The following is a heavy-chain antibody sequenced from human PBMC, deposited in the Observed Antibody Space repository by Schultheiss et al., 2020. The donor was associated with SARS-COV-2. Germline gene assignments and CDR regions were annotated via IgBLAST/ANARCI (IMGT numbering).Heavy chain of an antibody. CDR1: GGSISSSSYY. Sequence: SETLSLTCTVSGGSISSSSYYWGWIRQPPGKGLEWIGSIYYSGSTYYNPSLKSRVTISVDTSKNQFSLKLSSVTAADTAVYYCARGKWELLGFDYWGQGTLVTVSS. CDR2: IYYSGST. CDR3: ARGKWELLGFDY. D-gene: IGHD1-26*01. V-gene: IGHV4-39*01. J-gene: IGHJ4*02.